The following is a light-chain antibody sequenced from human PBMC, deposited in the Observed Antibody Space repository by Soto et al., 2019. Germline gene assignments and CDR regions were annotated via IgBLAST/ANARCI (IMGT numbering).Light chain of an antibody. CDR1: QRISSW. CDR2: KAS. CDR3: QQYSSWWT. J-gene: IGKJ1*01. V-gene: IGKV1-5*03. Sequence: DIQMTQSPSTLSASVGDRVTITCRASQRISSWLAWYQQKPGKAPKLLIYKASTLESGVPSRFSGSESGTEFTLTINSLQPDEFATYYCQQYSSWWTFGQGTKVEIK.